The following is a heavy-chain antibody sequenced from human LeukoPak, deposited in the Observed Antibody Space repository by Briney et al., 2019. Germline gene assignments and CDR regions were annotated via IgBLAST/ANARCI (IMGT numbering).Heavy chain of an antibody. CDR1: GYSFTSYW. J-gene: IGHJ4*02. D-gene: IGHD3-10*01. V-gene: IGHV5-51*01. CDR2: IFPGDSDT. Sequence: GESLKISCQASGYSFTSYWIGWMRQIPGKGLEWMGVIFPGDSDTTYSPSFQGQVIIAVDKSISTAYLQWRTLKTSDTAIYYCAGSNSGYDYRSAFDLWGQGSLVTVSS. CDR3: AGSNSGYDYRSAFDL.